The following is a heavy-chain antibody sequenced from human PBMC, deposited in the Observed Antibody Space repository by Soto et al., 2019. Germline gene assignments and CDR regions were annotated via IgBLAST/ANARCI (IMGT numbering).Heavy chain of an antibody. J-gene: IGHJ4*02. CDR1: GFTFSSYS. CDR3: ASDQPGYSYGYGLGY. Sequence: EVQLVESGGGLVKPGGSLRLSCAASGFTFSSYSMNWVRQAPGKGLEWVSSISSSSSYIYYADSVKGRFTISRDNAKNSLYLQMNSLRDEDAAVYYCASDQPGYSYGYGLGYWGQGTLVTVSS. CDR2: ISSSSSYI. V-gene: IGHV3-21*01. D-gene: IGHD5-18*01.